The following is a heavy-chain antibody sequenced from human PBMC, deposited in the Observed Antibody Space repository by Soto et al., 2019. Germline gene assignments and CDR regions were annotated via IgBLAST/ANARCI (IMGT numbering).Heavy chain of an antibody. Sequence: EVQLLESGGDSVQPGGSLRLSCAASGFAFANYAMTWVRQASGKGLEWVSTIGGGGGSTYYADPVKGRFTISRDNSKNKVYLQMNSLRAEDTAVYFCAKERLARGADYWGQGTLVTVSS. V-gene: IGHV3-23*01. J-gene: IGHJ4*02. CDR2: IGGGGGST. D-gene: IGHD6-6*01. CDR3: AKERLARGADY. CDR1: GFAFANYA.